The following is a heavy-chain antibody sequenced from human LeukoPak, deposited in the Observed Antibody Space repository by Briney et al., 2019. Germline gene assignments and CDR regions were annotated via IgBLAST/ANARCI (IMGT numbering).Heavy chain of an antibody. J-gene: IGHJ5*02. Sequence: ASVKLSCKASRYTFTSYYMHWVRHAPEQGLERMGIITPSGGSTSYAQKFQGRVTMTRDTSTSTVYMELSSLRSEDTAVYYCARERPPRVVVVAATADGGFDPWGQGTLVTVSS. CDR1: RYTFTSYY. V-gene: IGHV1-46*01. D-gene: IGHD2-15*01. CDR3: ARERPPRVVVVAATADGGFDP. CDR2: ITPSGGST.